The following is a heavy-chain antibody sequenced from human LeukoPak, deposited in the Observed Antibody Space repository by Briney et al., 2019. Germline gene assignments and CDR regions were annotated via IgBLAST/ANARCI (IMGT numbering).Heavy chain of an antibody. D-gene: IGHD5-12*01. CDR2: MNPNSGNT. CDR3: ARVQKSRKSVASAVDC. CDR1: GYTFTSYD. J-gene: IGHJ4*02. V-gene: IGHV1-8*01. Sequence: ASVKVSCKPSGYTFTSYDINWVRQATGQGLEWMGWMNPNSGNTGYAQKFQGRVTMTRNTSISTAYMELSSLRSEDTAVYYCARVQKSRKSVASAVDCWGQGTVVIVSS.